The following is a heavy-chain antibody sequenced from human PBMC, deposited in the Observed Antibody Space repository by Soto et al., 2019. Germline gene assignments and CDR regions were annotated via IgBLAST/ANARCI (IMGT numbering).Heavy chain of an antibody. CDR3: ATGAGWLRLASRG. V-gene: IGHV4-39*02. D-gene: IGHD5-12*01. CDR2: IFYSGTT. J-gene: IGHJ4*02. CDR1: AASISSNGYY. Sequence: SETLSLTCTVSAASISSNGYYWGWIRQPPGKGLEWIGSIFYSGTTHYNPSLRSRLSIYVDTSKNVFSLKLSSLTAADTAIYYSATGAGWLRLASRGWGQGTLV.